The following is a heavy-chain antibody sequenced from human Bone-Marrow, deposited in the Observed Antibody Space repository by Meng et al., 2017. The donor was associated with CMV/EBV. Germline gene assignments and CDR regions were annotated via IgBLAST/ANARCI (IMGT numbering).Heavy chain of an antibody. Sequence: SETLCLTYSVSGVLVSTVAYYWSWIRQPPGKGLEWIGSIDNSGSTRYKSSLKSRVAISMDMSENHCSLNLTFVTAADTAVYYCASAQGGFFADPWGLGTLVTVSS. CDR3: ASAQGGFFADP. D-gene: IGHD3-16*02. CDR2: IDNSGST. V-gene: IGHV4-61*03. J-gene: IGHJ5*02. CDR1: GVLVSTVAYY.